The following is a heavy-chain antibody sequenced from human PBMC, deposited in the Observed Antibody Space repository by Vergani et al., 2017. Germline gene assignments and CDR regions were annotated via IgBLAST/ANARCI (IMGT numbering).Heavy chain of an antibody. V-gene: IGHV3-23*01. CDR3: SKDFMRRYWSSTICYGGAGRSGGFDP. CDR1: GFTFSSYA. J-gene: IGHJ5*02. Sequence: EVQLLESGGGLVQPGGSLRLSCAASGFTFSSYAMSWVRQAPGKGLEWVSAISGSGGSTYYADSVKGRFTISRDNSKNTLYLQMNILRAEDAAVYYCSKDFMRRYWSSTICYGGAGRSGGFDPWGEGSLVTASS. D-gene: IGHD2-2*01. CDR2: ISGSGGST.